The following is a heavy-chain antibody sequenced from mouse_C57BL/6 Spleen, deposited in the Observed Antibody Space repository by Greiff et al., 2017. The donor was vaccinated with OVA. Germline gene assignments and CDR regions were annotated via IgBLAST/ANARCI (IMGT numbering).Heavy chain of an antibody. V-gene: IGHV1-4*01. D-gene: IGHD1-1*01. CDR2: INPSSGYT. CDR1: GYTFTSYT. J-gene: IGHJ4*01. Sequence: VKLMESGAELARPGASVKMSCKASGYTFTSYTMHWVKQRPGQGLEWIGYINPSSGYTKYNQKFKDKATLTADKSSSTAYMQLSSLTSEDSAVYYCARWDYGYAMDYWGQGTSVTVSS. CDR3: ARWDYGYAMDY.